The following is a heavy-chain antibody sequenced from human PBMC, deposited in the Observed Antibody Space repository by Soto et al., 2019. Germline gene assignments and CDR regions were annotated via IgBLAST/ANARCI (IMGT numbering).Heavy chain of an antibody. CDR2: IWYDGSNK. D-gene: IGHD3-3*01. V-gene: IGHV3-33*01. CDR3: ARGQKYYNFWSGYTY. J-gene: IGHJ4*02. Sequence: QVQLVESGGGVVQPGRSLRLSCAASGFTFSSYGMHWVRQAPGKGLEWVAVIWYDGSNKYYADSVKGRFTISRDNSKNTLYLQMNSMRAEDTAVYYCARGQKYYNFWSGYTYWGQVTLVTVSS. CDR1: GFTFSSYG.